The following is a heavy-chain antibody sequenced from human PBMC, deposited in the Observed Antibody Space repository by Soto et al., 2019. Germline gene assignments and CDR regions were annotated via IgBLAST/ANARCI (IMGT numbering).Heavy chain of an antibody. J-gene: IGHJ6*02. D-gene: IGHD2-2*01. V-gene: IGHV3-23*01. CDR1: EVTFRSYS. CDR3: AKAYCNSDNCRKRVTSDYYYYYGMDV. CDR2: ISGSGYTT. Sequence: TGVSMRLSCAAAEVTFRSYSMSWVRKTPGKGLEWVSHISGSGYTTDYADSVKGRFTISRDNSKNTLSLQMNSLRAGDTAAYYCAKAYCNSDNCRKRVTSDYYYYYGMDVWGQGTTVTVSS.